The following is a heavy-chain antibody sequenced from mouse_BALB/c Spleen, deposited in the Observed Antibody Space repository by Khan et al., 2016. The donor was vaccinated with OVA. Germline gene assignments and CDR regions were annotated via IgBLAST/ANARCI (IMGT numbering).Heavy chain of an antibody. V-gene: IGHV1-77*01. CDR2: ISPGSGDT. Sequence: VQLQESGAELARPGASVKLSCKASGYTFTDYYINWVKQRTGQGLEWIGEISPGSGDTYYNERFKGKATLTADKSSSTAYMQLSSLTSEAFAVYFCARRNYFGYPFAYWGQGTLVTVSA. CDR3: ARRNYFGYPFAY. J-gene: IGHJ3*01. CDR1: GYTFTDYY. D-gene: IGHD1-2*01.